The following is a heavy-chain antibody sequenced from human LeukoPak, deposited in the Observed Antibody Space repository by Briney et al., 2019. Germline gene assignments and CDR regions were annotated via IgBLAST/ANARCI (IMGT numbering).Heavy chain of an antibody. V-gene: IGHV1-2*02. Sequence: ASVTVSCKASGYTFTGYYMHWVRQAPGQGLEWMGWINPNSGGTNYAQKFQGRVTMTRDTSISTAYMELSRLRSDDTAVYYCAVVSMIVVVTNNWGQGTLVTVSS. J-gene: IGHJ4*02. CDR1: GYTFTGYY. CDR2: INPNSGGT. CDR3: AVVSMIVVVTNN. D-gene: IGHD3-22*01.